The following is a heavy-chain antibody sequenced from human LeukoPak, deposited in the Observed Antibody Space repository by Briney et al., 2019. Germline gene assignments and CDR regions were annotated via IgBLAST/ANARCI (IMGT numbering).Heavy chain of an antibody. CDR2: MKLDGSED. Sequence: PGGSLRLSCAASGFTFRSYWMSWVRQAPGKGLEWVANMKLDGSEDYYVVSVKGRFTIYSDNAKNSLYLQMNSLRVDDTAVYYCARWARYCSSGSCYSWFDPWGQGTLVTVSS. D-gene: IGHD2-15*01. J-gene: IGHJ5*02. V-gene: IGHV3-7*01. CDR1: GFTFRSYW. CDR3: ARWARYCSSGSCYSWFDP.